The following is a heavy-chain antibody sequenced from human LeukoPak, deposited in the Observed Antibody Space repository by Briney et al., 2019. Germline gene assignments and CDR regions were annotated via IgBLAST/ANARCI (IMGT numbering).Heavy chain of an antibody. J-gene: IGHJ4*02. CDR1: GGSINSHSYH. V-gene: IGHV4-39*01. D-gene: IGHD5-24*01. Sequence: PSETLSLTCTVSGGSINSHSYHWGWFRQPPGKGLKWFGSVYYDGTSYSNPSLKSRVAVFVDTSRDQFSLDLSFVTAADTALYYCVRHISTNTGYFDSCGQGTLVSVSS. CDR3: VRHISTNTGYFDS. CDR2: VYYDGTS.